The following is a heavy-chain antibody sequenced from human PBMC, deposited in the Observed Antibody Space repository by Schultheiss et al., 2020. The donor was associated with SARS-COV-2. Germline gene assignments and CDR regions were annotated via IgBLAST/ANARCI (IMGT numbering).Heavy chain of an antibody. Sequence: GGSLRLSCAASGFTFSSYAMSWVRQAPGRGLEWVSAIYGSGDNMKYADSVKGRFTVSRDNSKNTLYLQMNSLRAEDTAVYYCAREGIAVAGTFDYWGQGTLVTVSS. D-gene: IGHD6-19*01. CDR1: GFTFSSYA. V-gene: IGHV3-23*01. CDR3: AREGIAVAGTFDY. J-gene: IGHJ4*02. CDR2: IYGSGDNM.